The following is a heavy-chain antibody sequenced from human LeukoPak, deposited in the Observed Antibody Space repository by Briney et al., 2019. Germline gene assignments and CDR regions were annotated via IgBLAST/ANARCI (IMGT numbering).Heavy chain of an antibody. J-gene: IGHJ3*01. V-gene: IGHV3-30*03. CDR2: ISSDGSNK. CDR3: TAFDG. Sequence: QAGGSLRLSCAASGFTFTNYAIHWVRLAPGKGLEWVTVISSDGSNKHYADSVKGRFTISRDDSKNTLYLQMNSLRVDDTALYYCTAFDGWGQGTMVTVSS. CDR1: GFTFTNYA.